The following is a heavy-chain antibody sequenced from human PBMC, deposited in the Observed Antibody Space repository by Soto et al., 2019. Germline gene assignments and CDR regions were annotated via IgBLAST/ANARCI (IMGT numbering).Heavy chain of an antibody. D-gene: IGHD2-15*01. V-gene: IGHV2-26*03. CDR1: GFSLSDADVG. CDR3: ARIRGYCSGGSCYFYYFAMDV. CDR2: ILSNDEE. J-gene: IGHJ6*02. Sequence: SGPTLVNPTETLTLTCTMSGFSLSDADVGVSWIRQPPGKALEWLAHILSNDEEVYSSSLRSRLTISKDTSRSQVVLTMSNMEPVDTATYYCARIRGYCSGGSCYFYYFAMDVWGQGTTVTVSS.